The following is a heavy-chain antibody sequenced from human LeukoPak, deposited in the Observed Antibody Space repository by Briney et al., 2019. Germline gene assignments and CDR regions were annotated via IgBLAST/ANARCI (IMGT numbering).Heavy chain of an antibody. Sequence: GRSLRLSCAASGFTFSNYGMHWVRQAPGKGLEWLAVIWYDGSNTNYADSVKGRFTISRDNSKNTLYMQMNSLRAEDTAVYYCAKGDTTDSFDPWGQGSLVTVSS. CDR1: GFTFSNYG. CDR2: IWYDGSNT. CDR3: AKGDTTDSFDP. V-gene: IGHV3-33*06. J-gene: IGHJ5*02. D-gene: IGHD1-14*01.